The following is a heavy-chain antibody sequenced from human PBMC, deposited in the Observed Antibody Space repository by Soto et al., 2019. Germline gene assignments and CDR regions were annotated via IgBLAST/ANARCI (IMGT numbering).Heavy chain of an antibody. CDR3: ARRPIAVAGARRRGYYFDY. V-gene: IGHV4-34*01. J-gene: IGHJ4*02. CDR2: INHSGST. D-gene: IGHD6-19*01. Sequence: PSETLSLTCAVYGGSFSGYYWSWIRQPPGKGLEWIGEINHSGSTNYNPSLKSRVTISVDTSKNQFSLKLSSVTAADTAVYYCARRPIAVAGARRRGYYFDYWGQGTLVTVSS. CDR1: GGSFSGYY.